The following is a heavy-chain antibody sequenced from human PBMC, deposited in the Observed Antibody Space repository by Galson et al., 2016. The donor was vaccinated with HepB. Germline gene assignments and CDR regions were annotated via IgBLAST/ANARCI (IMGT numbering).Heavy chain of an antibody. J-gene: IGHJ4*02. CDR3: VRARGFDY. V-gene: IGHV3-7*03. CDR1: GFNFSIYW. CDR2: IKQDGSAK. Sequence: SLRLSCAASGFNFSIYWMTWVRQAPGKGLEWVANIKQDGSAKYFVDSVKGRFTASRDNAKNSLYLHMYSLRAEDSAVYYCVRARGFDYWGLGALVTVSS.